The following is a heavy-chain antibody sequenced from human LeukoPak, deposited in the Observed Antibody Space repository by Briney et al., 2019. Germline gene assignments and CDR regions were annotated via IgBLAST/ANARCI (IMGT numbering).Heavy chain of an antibody. V-gene: IGHV3-21*01. J-gene: IGHJ5*02. CDR3: ARGGAAAVWYNWFDP. D-gene: IGHD2-15*01. CDR1: GFTFSSYS. Sequence: PGGFLRLSCAASGFTFSSYSMNWVRQAPGKGLEWVSSISSSSSYIYYADSVKGRFTISRDNAKNSLYLQMNSLRAEDTAVYYCARGGAAAVWYNWFDPWGQGTLVTVSS. CDR2: ISSSSSYI.